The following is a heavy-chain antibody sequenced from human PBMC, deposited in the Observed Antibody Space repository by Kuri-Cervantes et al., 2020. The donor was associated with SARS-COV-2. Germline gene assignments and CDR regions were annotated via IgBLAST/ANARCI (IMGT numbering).Heavy chain of an antibody. J-gene: IGHJ4*02. CDR3: ARALLGYCSSTSCYFHYFDY. CDR2: IRYDGSNK. V-gene: IGHV3-30*02. D-gene: IGHD2-2*01. Sequence: GESLKISCAASGCPCSSYCMHWVLQAPGKGLEWVAFIRYDGSNKYYADAVKGRYTISRDNSKNTLYLQMNSLRAEDTAVYYCARALLGYCSSTSCYFHYFDYWGQGTLVTVSS. CDR1: GCPCSSYC.